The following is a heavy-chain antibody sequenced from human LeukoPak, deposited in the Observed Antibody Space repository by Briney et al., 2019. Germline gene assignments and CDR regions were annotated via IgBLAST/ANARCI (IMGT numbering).Heavy chain of an antibody. CDR2: INSDGSST. CDR3: ARARDYDFWSGYPSTYYYYYGMDV. V-gene: IGHV3-74*01. Sequence: GGSLRLSCAASGFTFSSYWMHWVRQASGKGLVWVSRINSDGSSTSYADSVKGRFTISRDNAKNTLYLQMNSLRAEDTAVYYCARARDYDFWSGYPSTYYYYYGMDVWGQGTTVTVSS. J-gene: IGHJ6*02. CDR1: GFTFSSYW. D-gene: IGHD3-3*01.